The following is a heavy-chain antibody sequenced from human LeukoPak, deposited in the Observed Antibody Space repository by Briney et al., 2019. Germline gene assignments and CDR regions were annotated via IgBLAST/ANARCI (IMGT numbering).Heavy chain of an antibody. J-gene: IGHJ6*02. CDR2: ILPGDSDS. CDR1: GYSFASYW. CDR3: ATQRDPLQPYGMDV. D-gene: IGHD5-24*01. V-gene: IGHV5-51*01. Sequence: GESLKISCQGSGYSFASYWIAWVRQMPGKGLEWMGIILPGDSDSRYSPSFQGKVTISADKSISTAYVQWSSLQASDTAMYYCATQRDPLQPYGMDVWGQGTAVIVSS.